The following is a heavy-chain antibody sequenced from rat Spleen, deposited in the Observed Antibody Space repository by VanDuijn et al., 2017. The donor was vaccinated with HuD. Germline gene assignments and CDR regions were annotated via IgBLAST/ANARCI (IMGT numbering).Heavy chain of an antibody. CDR2: IRYDGSSI. D-gene: IGHD1-1*01. CDR3: TTMVG. CDR1: GFIFSDYY. V-gene: IGHV5-20*01. J-gene: IGHJ2*01. Sequence: EVQLVESDGGLVQPGRSLKLSCAASGFIFSDYYMAWVRQAPRKGLEWVAIIRYDGSSIYYRDSVKGRFTISRDDAERTLYLQMDRLRSEATATYYCTTMVGWGQGVMVTVSS.